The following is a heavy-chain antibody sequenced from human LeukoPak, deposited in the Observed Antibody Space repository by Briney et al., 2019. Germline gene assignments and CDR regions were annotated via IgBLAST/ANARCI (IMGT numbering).Heavy chain of an antibody. D-gene: IGHD2-21*01. CDR1: GFTFSSSW. Sequence: LAGGSLRLSCAASGFTFSSSWMYWVRQAPGKGLVWVSRINNDGTTTTDADSVKGRFTISRDNARNSLDLHMSSLGAEDTAVYYCAREGDGSRYYFDYWGQGILVTVSS. J-gene: IGHJ4*02. CDR2: INNDGTTT. V-gene: IGHV3-74*01. CDR3: AREGDGSRYYFDY.